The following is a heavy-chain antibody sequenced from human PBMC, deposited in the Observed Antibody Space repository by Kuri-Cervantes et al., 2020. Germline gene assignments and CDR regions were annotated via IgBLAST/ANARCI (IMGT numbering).Heavy chain of an antibody. V-gene: IGHV3-7*01. CDR2: IKQDGSEK. Sequence: GGSLRLSCAASGFTFSSYWMSWVRQAPGKGLEWVANIKQDGSEKYYVDSVKGRFTISRDNAKNSLYLQMNSLRAEDTAVYYCRYTIAAAGPVFDYWGQGTLVTVSS. CDR1: GFTFSSYW. CDR3: RYTIAAAGPVFDY. D-gene: IGHD6-13*01. J-gene: IGHJ4*02.